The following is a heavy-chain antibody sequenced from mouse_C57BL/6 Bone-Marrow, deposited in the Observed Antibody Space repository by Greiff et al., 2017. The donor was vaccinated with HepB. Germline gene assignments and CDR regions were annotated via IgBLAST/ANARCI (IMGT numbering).Heavy chain of an antibody. CDR1: GYAFSSSW. D-gene: IGHD2-3*01. V-gene: IGHV1-82*01. Sequence: QVQLQQSGPELVKPGASVKISCKASGYAFSSSWMNWVKQRPGKGLEWIGRIYPGDGDTNYNGKFKGKATLTADKSSSTAYMQLSSLTSEDSAVYFCARGMEGFAYWGQGTLVTVSA. J-gene: IGHJ3*01. CDR2: IYPGDGDT. CDR3: ARGMEGFAY.